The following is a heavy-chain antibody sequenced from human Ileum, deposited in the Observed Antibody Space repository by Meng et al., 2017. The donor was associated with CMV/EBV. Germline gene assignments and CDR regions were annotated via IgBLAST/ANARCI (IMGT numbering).Heavy chain of an antibody. Sequence: SETLSLTCTVSGGSVNSDSHFWTWIRQPPGKGLEWIGYNLYGGTTKYNPSLKSRVSISVDTSKNEFCLKLSSVTAADTAVYYCARERSGVGATTSRRDAFDVWGQGTMVTVSS. J-gene: IGHJ3*01. CDR2: NLYGGTT. V-gene: IGHV4-61*01. D-gene: IGHD1-26*01. CDR3: ARERSGVGATTSRRDAFDV. CDR1: GGSVNSDSHF.